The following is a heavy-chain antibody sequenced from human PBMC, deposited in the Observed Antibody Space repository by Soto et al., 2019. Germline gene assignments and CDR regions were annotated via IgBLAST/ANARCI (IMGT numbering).Heavy chain of an antibody. CDR1: GFTFTDYV. J-gene: IGHJ3*02. V-gene: IGHV3-9*01. Sequence: AQLVESGGGLVQPGGSLRLSCAASGFTFTDYVIHWVRQAPGKGLEWVSGINWNSGYINYADSVKGRLTITRDNAKKSLYLQMNSLRVEDTALYYCSKDGNWGSTRTGDAFDIWGHGTMVTVSS. CDR3: SKDGNWGSTRTGDAFDI. CDR2: INWNSGYI. D-gene: IGHD3-16*01.